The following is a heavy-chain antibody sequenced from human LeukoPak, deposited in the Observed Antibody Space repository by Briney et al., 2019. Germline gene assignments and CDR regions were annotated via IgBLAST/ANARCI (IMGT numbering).Heavy chain of an antibody. CDR3: ARADCGGDCYQFDY. V-gene: IGHV1-2*02. CDR2: INPNSGGT. D-gene: IGHD2-21*02. CDR1: GYTFTGYY. J-gene: IGHJ4*02. Sequence: ASVKVSCKASGYTFTGYYMHWVRQVPGQGLEWMGWINPNSGGTNYAQKFQGRVTMTRDTSISTAYMELSRLRSDDTAVYYCARADCGGDCYQFDYWGQGTLVTVSS.